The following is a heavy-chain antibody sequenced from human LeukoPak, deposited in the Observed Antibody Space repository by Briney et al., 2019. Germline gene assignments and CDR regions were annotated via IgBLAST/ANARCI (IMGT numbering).Heavy chain of an antibody. V-gene: IGHV4-34*01. CDR1: GGSFSGYY. D-gene: IGHD6-6*01. J-gene: IGHJ3*02. CDR3: ARVVCGAFDI. Sequence: SETLSLTCAVYGGSFSGYYWSWIRQPPGKGLEWIGEINHSGSTNYNPSLKSRVTISVDTSKNQFSLKLSSVTAADTAVYYCARVVCGAFDIWGQGTMVTVSS. CDR2: INHSGST.